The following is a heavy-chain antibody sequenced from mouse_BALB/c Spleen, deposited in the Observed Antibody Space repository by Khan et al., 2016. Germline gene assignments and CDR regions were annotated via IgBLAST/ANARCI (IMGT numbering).Heavy chain of an antibody. Sequence: QVQLKQSGPGLVQSSQSLSITCTVSGFSLTSYGVHWVRQSPGKGLEWLGVIWSGGSTDYNAAFISRLSISKDNSKSQVFFKMNSLQANDTAIYXCARNRALYYYGSSYYFDCWSQGTTLTVSS. J-gene: IGHJ2*01. CDR1: GFSLTSYG. V-gene: IGHV2-2*02. CDR2: IWSGGST. D-gene: IGHD1-1*01. CDR3: ARNRALYYYGSSYYFDC.